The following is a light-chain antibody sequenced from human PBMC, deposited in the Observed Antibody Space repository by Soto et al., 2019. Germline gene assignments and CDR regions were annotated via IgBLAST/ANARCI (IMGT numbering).Light chain of an antibody. CDR3: QQYNRWPRA. CDR1: QSVSSN. J-gene: IGKJ4*01. V-gene: IGKV3-15*01. CDR2: AAS. Sequence: MTQSPSTLSASVGDRVTITCRASQSVSSNLAWYQQKPGQAPRLLIYAASTRATGIPVRFSGSGSGTEFTLTISGLQSEDFAVYYCQQYNRWPRAFGGGTKVEIK.